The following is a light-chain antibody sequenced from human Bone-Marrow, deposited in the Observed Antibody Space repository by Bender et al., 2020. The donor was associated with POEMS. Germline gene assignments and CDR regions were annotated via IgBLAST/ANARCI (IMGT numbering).Light chain of an antibody. J-gene: IGLJ3*02. V-gene: IGLV2-11*02. CDR1: ISDIGRHNY. CDR2: DVT. Sequence: QSALTQPRSVSGSPGQSVTISCTGSISDIGRHNYVSWYQQHPGKAPKLIIFDVTRRPSGVPGRFAGSKSGNTASLTISGLQAEDEADYYCSSYTTSSTRVFGGGTKLTVL. CDR3: SSYTTSSTRV.